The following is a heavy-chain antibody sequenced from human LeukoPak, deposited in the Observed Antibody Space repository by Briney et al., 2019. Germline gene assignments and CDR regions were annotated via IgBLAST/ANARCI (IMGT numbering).Heavy chain of an antibody. CDR2: IWFDGTEGPDK. CDR3: AKEAGSGWRYFDN. J-gene: IGHJ4*02. CDR1: GFAFRTFA. Sequence: GGSLRLSCAASGFAFRTFAMDWVRQAPGKGLEWVAAIWFDGTEGPDKNYADSVRGRFLISRDDSKNTLFLQMNNLRAEDTAVYYCAKEAGSGWRYFDNWGQGTLVTVSS. D-gene: IGHD6-19*01. V-gene: IGHV3-33*06.